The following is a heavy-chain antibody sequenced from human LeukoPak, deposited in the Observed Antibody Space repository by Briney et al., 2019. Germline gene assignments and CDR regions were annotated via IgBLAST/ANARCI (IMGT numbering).Heavy chain of an antibody. CDR3: ARRTYYYDSSGRGNFDY. J-gene: IGHJ4*02. Sequence: SETLSLTCTVSGGSISISGYYWAWIRQPPGKGPEWIGSIFYTGTTYYNPSLKSRVTISVDTSKNQFSLKLSSVTAADTAVYYCARRTYYYDSSGRGNFDYWGQGTLVTVSS. CDR2: IFYTGTT. D-gene: IGHD3-22*01. CDR1: GGSISISGYY. V-gene: IGHV4-39*07.